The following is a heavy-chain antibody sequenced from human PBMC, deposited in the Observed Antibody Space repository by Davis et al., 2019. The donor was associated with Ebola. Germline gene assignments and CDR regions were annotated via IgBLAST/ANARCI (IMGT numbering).Heavy chain of an antibody. Sequence: SVTVSCQASAYPFTDYFLHWVRQAPGQGLEWMGIMNPSDGDANYAQEFQGRVTMTRDASTSTVYMELSSLGSEDTAVYFCARGLRSDYDILTGPFDYWGQGTLVTVSS. D-gene: IGHD3-9*01. CDR1: AYPFTDYF. CDR2: MNPSDGDA. V-gene: IGHV1-46*03. J-gene: IGHJ4*02. CDR3: ARGLRSDYDILTGPFDY.